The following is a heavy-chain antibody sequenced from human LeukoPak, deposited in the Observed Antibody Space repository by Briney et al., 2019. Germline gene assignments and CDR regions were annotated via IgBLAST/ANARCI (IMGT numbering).Heavy chain of an antibody. V-gene: IGHV4-39*01. CDR2: IYYSGST. J-gene: IGHJ4*02. CDR3: ASRDAYCGGDCYPGD. CDR1: GGSISSSSYY. Sequence: SETLSLTCTVSGGSISSSSYYWGWIRQPPGKGLEWIGSIYYSGSTYYNPSLKSRVTISVDTSKNQFSLKLSSVTAADTAVYYCASRDAYCGGDCYPGDWGQGTLVTVSS. D-gene: IGHD2-21*01.